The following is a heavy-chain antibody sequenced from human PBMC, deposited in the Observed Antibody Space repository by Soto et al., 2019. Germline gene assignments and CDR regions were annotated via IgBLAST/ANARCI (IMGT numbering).Heavy chain of an antibody. D-gene: IGHD1-1*01. CDR1: GFTFSSYG. J-gene: IGHJ3*02. CDR2: ISYDGSNK. Sequence: GGSLRLSCAASGFTFSSYGMHWVRQAPGKGLEWVAVISYDGSNKYYADSVKGRFTISRDNSKNTLYLQMNSLRAEDTAVYYCAKDTKNWNHGGAFDIWGQGTMVTVSS. V-gene: IGHV3-30*18. CDR3: AKDTKNWNHGGAFDI.